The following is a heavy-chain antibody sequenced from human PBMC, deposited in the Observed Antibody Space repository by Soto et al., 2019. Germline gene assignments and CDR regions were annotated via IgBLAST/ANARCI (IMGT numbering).Heavy chain of an antibody. V-gene: IGHV1-3*01. CDR3: ARESLYYYDSSGYPDAFDI. D-gene: IGHD3-22*01. CDR2: INAGNGNT. CDR1: GYTFTSYG. J-gene: IGHJ3*02. Sequence: GASVKVSCKASGYTFTSYGISWVRQAPGQVLEWMGWINAGNGNTKYSQKFQGRVTITRDTSASTAYMELSSLRSEDTAVYYCARESLYYYDSSGYPDAFDIWGQGTMVTVSS.